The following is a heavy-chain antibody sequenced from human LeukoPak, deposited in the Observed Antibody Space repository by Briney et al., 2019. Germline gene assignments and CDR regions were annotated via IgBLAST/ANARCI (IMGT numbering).Heavy chain of an antibody. J-gene: IGHJ4*02. D-gene: IGHD3-10*01. CDR3: ARDMYDNGWSSYDY. Sequence: GGSLRLSCAASGFTFSNYAMHCARQAPGKGLEWVAVISFDGTNKYYANSVQGRFTISRDNSKNTLYLQMNSLRAEDTALYYCARDMYDNGWSSYDYWGQGTLVTVSS. V-gene: IGHV3-30-3*01. CDR2: ISFDGTNK. CDR1: GFTFSNYA.